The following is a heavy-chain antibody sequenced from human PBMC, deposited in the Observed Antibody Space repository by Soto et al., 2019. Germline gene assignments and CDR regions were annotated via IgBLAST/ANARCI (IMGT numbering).Heavy chain of an antibody. D-gene: IGHD3-3*01. CDR1: GDSISSGRYN. Sequence: QLQLQESVPGLVKPSETLFLICTVSGDSISSGRYNWGWIRQPPWKGLEFRSTIHYTGHTHYNPYLSSRVTLFVDTSKRQFSLRLSSVTAADTDVHYCARADGFGVVNPFMDDWGQGTLVNVSS. CDR3: ARADGFGVVNPFMDD. V-gene: IGHV4-39*01. CDR2: IHYTGHT. J-gene: IGHJ4*02.